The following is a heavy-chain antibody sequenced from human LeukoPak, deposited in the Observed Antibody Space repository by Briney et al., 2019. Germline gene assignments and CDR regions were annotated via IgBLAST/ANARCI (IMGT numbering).Heavy chain of an antibody. CDR3: AREADILTGYSVDY. V-gene: IGHV1-18*01. CDR1: GYTFTSYG. CDR2: ISAYNGNT. Sequence: ASVKVSCKASGYTFTSYGISWVRQAPGQGLEWMGWISAYNGNTNYAQKLQGRVTMTTDTSTGTAYMELRSLRSDDTAVYYCAREADILTGYSVDYWGQGTLVTVSS. D-gene: IGHD3-9*01. J-gene: IGHJ4*02.